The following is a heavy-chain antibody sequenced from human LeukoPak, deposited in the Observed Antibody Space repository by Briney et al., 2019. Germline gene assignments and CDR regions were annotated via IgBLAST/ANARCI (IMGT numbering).Heavy chain of an antibody. CDR3: AREGYMIGGFDP. V-gene: IGHV3-21*06. CDR1: GFMFSTFG. D-gene: IGHD3-16*01. CDR2: ISSGTSSM. J-gene: IGHJ5*02. Sequence: GGSLRLSCAASGFMFSTFGMSWVRQAAGKGGEGVSSISSGTSSMAYAGSVKRRFTISRDNAKNSLYLQMKSLRAEDTAVYYCAREGYMIGGFDPWGQGTLVTVSS.